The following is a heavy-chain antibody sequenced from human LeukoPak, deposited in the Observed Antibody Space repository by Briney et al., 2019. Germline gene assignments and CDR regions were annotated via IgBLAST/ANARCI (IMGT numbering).Heavy chain of an antibody. CDR3: ATYREGTTVTAYDY. V-gene: IGHV4-31*03. D-gene: IGHD4-17*01. J-gene: IGHJ4*02. CDR2: IYYSGST. CDR1: AGSIISVGSY. Sequence: SETLSLTCTVSAGSIISVGSYWSWIRQHPGKGLEWIGYIYYSGSTYYNPSLKSRVTISVDTSKNQFSLKLISVTSADTAVYYCATYREGTTVTAYDYWGQGTLVTVSS.